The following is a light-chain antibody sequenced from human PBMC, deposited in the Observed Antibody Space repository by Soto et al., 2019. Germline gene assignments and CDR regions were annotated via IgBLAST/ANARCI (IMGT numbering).Light chain of an antibody. J-gene: IGLJ3*02. CDR1: SSDIGAYNY. CDR3: SSYAGSNDRWV. Sequence: QSALTQPPSASGSPGQSVTISCTGTSSDIGAYNYVSWYQQHPGKAPELMIHEVSKRPSGVPDRFSGSKSGNTASLTVSGLQAEDEADYYCSSYAGSNDRWVFGGGTQLTVL. CDR2: EVS. V-gene: IGLV2-8*01.